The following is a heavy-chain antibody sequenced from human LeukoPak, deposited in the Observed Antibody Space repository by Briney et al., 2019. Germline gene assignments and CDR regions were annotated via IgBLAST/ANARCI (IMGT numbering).Heavy chain of an antibody. J-gene: IGHJ4*02. D-gene: IGHD3-9*01. V-gene: IGHV3-11*06. CDR1: GFTFSDYY. CDR3: ARDTQPPYYDILTGYLDY. Sequence: PGGSLRLSCAASGFTFSDYYMSWIRQAPGKGLEWVSYISSSSSYTNYADSVKGRFTISRDNAKNSLYLQMNSLRAEDTAVYYCARDTQPPYYDILTGYLDYWGQGTLVTVSS. CDR2: ISSSSSYT.